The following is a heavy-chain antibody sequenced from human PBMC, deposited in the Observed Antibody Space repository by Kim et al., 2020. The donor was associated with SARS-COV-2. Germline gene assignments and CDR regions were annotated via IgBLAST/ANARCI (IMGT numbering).Heavy chain of an antibody. CDR2: IYYIGST. CDR1: GGSISSSSYY. CDR3: ARDLSTRGTFDY. V-gene: IGHV4-39*07. D-gene: IGHD3-10*01. J-gene: IGHJ4*02. Sequence: SETLSLTCTVSGGSISSSSYYWGWIRQPPGKGLEWIGSIYYIGSTYYNPSLKSRVTISVDTSKNQFSLKLSSVTAADTAVYYCARDLSTRGTFDYWGQGTLVTVSS.